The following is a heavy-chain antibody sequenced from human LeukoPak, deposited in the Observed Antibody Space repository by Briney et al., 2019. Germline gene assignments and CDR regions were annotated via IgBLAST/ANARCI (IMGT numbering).Heavy chain of an antibody. CDR1: GFTFSSYS. D-gene: IGHD3-22*01. Sequence: GGSLRLSCAASGFTFSSYSMNWVRQAPGKGLEWVSYISSSSSTIYYADSVKGRFTISRDNAKNSLYLQMNSLRAEDTAVYYCARHQGTEDYYDSSGYYSGFDYWGQGTLVTVSS. J-gene: IGHJ4*02. CDR3: ARHQGTEDYYDSSGYYSGFDY. V-gene: IGHV3-48*01. CDR2: ISSSSSTI.